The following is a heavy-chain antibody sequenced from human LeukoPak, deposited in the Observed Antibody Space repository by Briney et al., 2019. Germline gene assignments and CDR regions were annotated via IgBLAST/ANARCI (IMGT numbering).Heavy chain of an antibody. V-gene: IGHV3-7*01. CDR3: ARGTADPDY. CDR2: IKQDGSEK. CDR1: GFTFSNYY. J-gene: IGHJ4*02. D-gene: IGHD6-19*01. Sequence: GGSLRLSCTASGFTFSNYYMSWVRQAPGKGLEWVANIKQDGSEKYYVDSVKGRFTISRDNAKNALYLQMNSLRAEDTAVYHCARGTADPDYWGQGNLVTVSS.